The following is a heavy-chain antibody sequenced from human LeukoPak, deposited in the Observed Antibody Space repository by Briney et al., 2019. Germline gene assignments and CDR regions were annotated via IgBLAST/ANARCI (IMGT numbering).Heavy chain of an antibody. D-gene: IGHD1-1*01. J-gene: IGHJ4*02. CDR1: GGSISSSSYY. Sequence: SETLSLTCTVSGGSISSSSYYWGWIRQPPGKGLEWIGSIYYSGSTYYNPSLKSRVTISVDTSKNQFSLKLSSVTAADTAVYYRARGGPGYRDWGQGTLVTVSS. V-gene: IGHV4-39*07. CDR2: IYYSGST. CDR3: ARGGPGYRD.